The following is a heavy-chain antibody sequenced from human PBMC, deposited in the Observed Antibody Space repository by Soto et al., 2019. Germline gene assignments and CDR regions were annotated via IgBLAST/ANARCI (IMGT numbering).Heavy chain of an antibody. D-gene: IGHD3-3*01. J-gene: IGHJ6*02. CDR3: ARYDFRYYYALDV. Sequence: QVQLVQSGAEVKKPGASVKVSCKASGYSFTRYDINWVRQATGQGLEWMGWMNPNSGNAGNAQKFQGRVTMTRNTSISTAYMELSSLRSEDTAVYFCARYDFRYYYALDVWGQGTTVTVSS. CDR2: MNPNSGNA. CDR1: GYSFTRYD. V-gene: IGHV1-8*01.